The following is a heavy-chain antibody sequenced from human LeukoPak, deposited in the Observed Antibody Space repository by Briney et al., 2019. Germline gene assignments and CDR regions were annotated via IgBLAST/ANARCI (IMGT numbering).Heavy chain of an antibody. CDR1: GGSISSSSYY. CDR2: IYYSGST. Sequence: PSQTLSLTCTVSGGSISSSSYYWGWIRQPPGKGLEWIGSIYYSGSTYYNPSLKSRVTISVDTSKNQFSLKLSSVTAADTAVYYCARQDSSGWVDYWGQGTLVTVSS. CDR3: ARQDSSGWVDY. V-gene: IGHV4-39*01. J-gene: IGHJ4*02. D-gene: IGHD6-19*01.